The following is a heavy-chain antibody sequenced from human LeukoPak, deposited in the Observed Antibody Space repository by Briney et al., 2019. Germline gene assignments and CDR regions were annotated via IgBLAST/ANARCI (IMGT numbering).Heavy chain of an antibody. CDR3: ARQYQPLINWFYP. V-gene: IGHV1-69*13. D-gene: IGHD2-2*01. CDR1: GGTFSSYA. CDR2: IIPIFGTA. J-gene: IGHJ5*02. Sequence: GASVKVSCKASGGTFSSYAISWVRQAPGQGLEWMGGIIPIFGTANYAQKFQGRVTITADESTSTAYMELSSLRSEDTAVYYCARQYQPLINWFYPWGQGTLVTVSS.